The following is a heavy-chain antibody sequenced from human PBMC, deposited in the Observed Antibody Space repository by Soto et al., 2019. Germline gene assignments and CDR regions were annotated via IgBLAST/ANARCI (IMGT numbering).Heavy chain of an antibody. CDR3: AKDFKVSGGHYGSLNYYYGMDV. CDR2: ISYDGILK. J-gene: IGHJ6*02. V-gene: IGHV3-30*18. D-gene: IGHD3-10*01. CDR1: GFTFSDFG. Sequence: GGSLRLSCAASGFTFSDFGMHWVRQAPGKGLEWVAIISYDGILKYYADSVKGRFTISRDTSKGAVYLQMNSLTPEDPAVYYCAKDFKVSGGHYGSLNYYYGMDVWGQGTTVTVSS.